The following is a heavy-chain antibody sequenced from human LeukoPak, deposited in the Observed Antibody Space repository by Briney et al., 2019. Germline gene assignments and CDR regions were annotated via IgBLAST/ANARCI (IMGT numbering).Heavy chain of an antibody. CDR1: GFTVSSNY. Sequence: GGSLRLSCAASGFTVSSNYMSWVRQAPGKGLEWVAFIRYDGSNKYYADSVKGRFTISRDNAKNTLYLQMNSLRAADTAVYYCAKDPTHYRVWDDYDSTVLSYWGQGTLVTVSS. V-gene: IGHV3-30*02. D-gene: IGHD3-22*01. CDR2: IRYDGSNK. J-gene: IGHJ4*02. CDR3: AKDPTHYRVWDDYDSTVLSY.